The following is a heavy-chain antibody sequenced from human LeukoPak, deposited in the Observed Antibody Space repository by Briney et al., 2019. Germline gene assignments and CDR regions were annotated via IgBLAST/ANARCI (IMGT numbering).Heavy chain of an antibody. CDR2: IKSKADGETT. CDR1: GFTFSSYW. Sequence: GGSLRLSCAASGFTFSSYWMSWVRQAPGKGLEWVGRIKSKADGETTDYAAAVKGRFTISRDDSKNTLHLQMNSLETEDTAVYYCTTYRGSQLGYLDNWGQGTLVTVSS. J-gene: IGHJ4*02. V-gene: IGHV3-15*01. D-gene: IGHD6-6*01. CDR3: TTYRGSQLGYLDN.